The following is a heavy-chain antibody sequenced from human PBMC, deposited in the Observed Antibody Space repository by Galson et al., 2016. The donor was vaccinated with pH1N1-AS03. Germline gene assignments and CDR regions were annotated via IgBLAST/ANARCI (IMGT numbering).Heavy chain of an antibody. CDR1: GFTFSKYA. J-gene: IGHJ4*02. CDR3: AKRPRSDDY. V-gene: IGHV3-23*01. Sequence: SLRLSCEASGFTFSKYAMSWVRQAAGKGLEWVSSISGSGGSTFYADSVKVRFTISRDNSKNTLYLQLNSLRVEDTAIYYCAKRPRSDDYWGQGTLVTVSS. CDR2: ISGSGGST.